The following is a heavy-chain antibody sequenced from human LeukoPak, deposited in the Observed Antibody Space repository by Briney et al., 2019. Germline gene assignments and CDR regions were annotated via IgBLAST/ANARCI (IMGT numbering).Heavy chain of an antibody. D-gene: IGHD3-22*01. V-gene: IGHV3-49*04. J-gene: IGHJ4*02. CDR2: IRSKAYGGTT. CDR3: TRDSYYYDSSGYSVD. CDR1: GFTFGDYA. Sequence: GGSLRLSCTASGFTFGDYAMSWVRQAPGKGREWVGFIRSKAYGGTTEYAASVKGRFTISRDDSKSIAYLQMNSLKTEDTAVYYCTRDSYYYDSSGYSVDWGQGTLVTVSS.